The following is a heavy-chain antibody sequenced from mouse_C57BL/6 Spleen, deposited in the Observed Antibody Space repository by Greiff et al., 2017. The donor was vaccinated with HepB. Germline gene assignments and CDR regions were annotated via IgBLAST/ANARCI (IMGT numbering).Heavy chain of an antibody. J-gene: IGHJ1*03. CDR2: INPNYGTT. D-gene: IGHD1-1*01. CDR3: ARGGNYYGSRWYFDV. CDR1: GYSFTDYN. Sequence: EVKLVESGPELVKPGASVKISCKASGYSFTDYNMNWVKQSNGKSLEWIGVINPNYGTTSYNQKFKGKATLTVDQSSSTAYMQLNSLTSEDSAVYYCARGGNYYGSRWYFDVWGTGTTVTVSS. V-gene: IGHV1-39*01.